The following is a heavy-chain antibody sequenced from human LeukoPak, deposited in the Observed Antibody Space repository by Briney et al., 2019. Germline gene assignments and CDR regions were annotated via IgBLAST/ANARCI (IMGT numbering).Heavy chain of an antibody. CDR3: ARTVGGRDGYQDAFDI. V-gene: IGHV3-30*02. D-gene: IGHD5-24*01. CDR1: GFTVSSNY. Sequence: GGSLRLSCAASGFTVSSNYMSWVRQAPGKRLEWVAFIRYDGSEKYYADSVKGRFTISRDNSKNTLDLQMSSLRAEDTAVYYCARTVGGRDGYQDAFDIWGQGTMVTVSS. CDR2: IRYDGSEK. J-gene: IGHJ3*02.